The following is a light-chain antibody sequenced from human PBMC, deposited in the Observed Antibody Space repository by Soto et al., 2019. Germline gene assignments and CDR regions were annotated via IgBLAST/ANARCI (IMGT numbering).Light chain of an antibody. Sequence: AIQVTQSPSSLSAPLGDRVTITCRTSQGIRSALGWYQQKPGKVPKLLIYAASTLQSGVPSRFSGSGSGRDFTLTISSLQPEDFATYYCLLDYAYFWAFGQGTKV. CDR3: LLDYAYFWA. V-gene: IGKV1-6*01. CDR1: QGIRSA. CDR2: AAS. J-gene: IGKJ1*01.